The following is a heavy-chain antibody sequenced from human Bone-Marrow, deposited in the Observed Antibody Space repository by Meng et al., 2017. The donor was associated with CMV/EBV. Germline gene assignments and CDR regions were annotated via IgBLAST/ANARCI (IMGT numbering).Heavy chain of an antibody. D-gene: IGHD3-3*01. Sequence: GESLKISCAASGFTFSSYSMNWVRQAPGKGLEWVSSISSSSSYIYYADSVKGRFTISRDNAKNSLYLQMNSLRAEDTAVYYCARGNYDPPRGYYYYYGMDVWGQGTTVTVSS. CDR1: GFTFSSYS. V-gene: IGHV3-21*01. CDR2: ISSSSSYI. J-gene: IGHJ6*02. CDR3: ARGNYDPPRGYYYYYGMDV.